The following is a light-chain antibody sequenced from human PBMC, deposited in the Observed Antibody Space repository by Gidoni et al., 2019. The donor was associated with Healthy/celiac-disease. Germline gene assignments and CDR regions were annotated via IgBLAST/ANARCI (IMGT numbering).Light chain of an antibody. CDR1: SSNIGSNT. J-gene: IGLJ3*02. Sequence: QSVLPPPPSASGTPAQRVTLSCSGSSSNIGSNTVNWYQQLPGTAPKLLIYSNNQRPSGVPDRFSGSKSGTAASLASSGLQSEDEADYYCAAWDDSLNGWVFGGGTKLTVL. CDR3: AAWDDSLNGWV. V-gene: IGLV1-44*01. CDR2: SNN.